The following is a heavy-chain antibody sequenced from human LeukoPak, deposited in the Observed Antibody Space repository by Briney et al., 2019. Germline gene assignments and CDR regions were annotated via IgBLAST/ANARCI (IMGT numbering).Heavy chain of an antibody. CDR1: GFTFSSYW. V-gene: IGHV3-7*01. J-gene: IGHJ4*02. Sequence: GGVLRLSCAASGFTFSSYWMSWVRQAPGKGLEWVANIKQDGSEKYYVDSVKGRFTISRDNAKNSLYLQMNSLRAEDTAVYYCAREGHYGDFIGGYFDYWGQGTLVTVSS. D-gene: IGHD4-17*01. CDR3: AREGHYGDFIGGYFDY. CDR2: IKQDGSEK.